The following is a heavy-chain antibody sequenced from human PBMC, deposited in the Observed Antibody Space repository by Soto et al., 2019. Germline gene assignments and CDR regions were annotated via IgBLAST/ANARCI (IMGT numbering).Heavy chain of an antibody. D-gene: IGHD2-15*01. CDR1: GFTFSSYA. V-gene: IGHV3-23*01. CDR3: AKDKRCSGSSCYWDY. Sequence: PGGSLRLSCAASGFTFSSYAMSWVRQAPGKGLEWVSAISGSGGSTYYADSVKGRFTISRDNSKNTLYLQMNSLRAEDTAVFYCAKDKRCSGSSCYWDYWGQGALVTVSS. J-gene: IGHJ4*02. CDR2: ISGSGGST.